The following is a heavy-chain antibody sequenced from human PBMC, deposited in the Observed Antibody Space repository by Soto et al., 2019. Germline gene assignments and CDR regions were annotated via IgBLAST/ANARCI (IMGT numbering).Heavy chain of an antibody. D-gene: IGHD6-19*01. V-gene: IGHV3-21*01. CDR2: SSSSSNYI. Sequence: GGSLRLSCAASGFTFSSYSMNWVRQAPGKGLEWVSFSSSSSNYIYYADSVKGRFTISRDNAKNSLYLQMNTLGADDTAVYYCARDGHSSGWNPVAFDIWGQGTMVTVSS. J-gene: IGHJ3*02. CDR1: GFTFSSYS. CDR3: ARDGHSSGWNPVAFDI.